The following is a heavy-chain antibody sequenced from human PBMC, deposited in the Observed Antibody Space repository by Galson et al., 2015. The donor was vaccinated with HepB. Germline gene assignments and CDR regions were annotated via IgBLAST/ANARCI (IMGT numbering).Heavy chain of an antibody. CDR3: ASSTYYYDSSVDY. J-gene: IGHJ4*02. V-gene: IGHV3-30-3*01. CDR1: GFTFSSYA. Sequence: SLRLSCAASGFTFSSYAMHWVRQAPGKGLEWVAVISYDGSNKYYADSVKGRFTISRDNSKNTLYLQMNSLRAEDTAVYYCASSTYYYDSSVDYWGQGTLVTVSS. CDR2: ISYDGSNK. D-gene: IGHD3-22*01.